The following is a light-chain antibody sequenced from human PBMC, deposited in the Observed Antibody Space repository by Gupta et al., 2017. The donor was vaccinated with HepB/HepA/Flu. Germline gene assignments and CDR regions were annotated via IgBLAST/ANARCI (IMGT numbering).Light chain of an antibody. CDR1: QSISNY. V-gene: IGKV1-39*01. CDR2: TAS. Sequence: DIQMTQSPSSLSAFVGDRVTITCRTSQSISNYLTWYQQKPGKAPKVLIYTASTVQSGVPSRFSGSGSGTDFTLTSTSLQPEDFATYYCQQSYRAPLTFGGGTKVEIK. J-gene: IGKJ4*01. CDR3: QQSYRAPLT.